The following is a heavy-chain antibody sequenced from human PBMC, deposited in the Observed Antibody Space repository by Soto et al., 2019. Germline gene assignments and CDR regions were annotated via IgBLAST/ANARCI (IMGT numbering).Heavy chain of an antibody. V-gene: IGHV4-28*01. D-gene: IGHD1-26*01. Sequence: QVQLQESGPGLVKPSDTLSLTCAVSGYSISSSNWWGWIRQPPGKGLEWIGYIYYSGTTYYNPSLKSRVTMSVDTSKNQFALKVTSVTAVDTAVYYCARREIQGPIDYWGQGTLVTVSS. J-gene: IGHJ4*02. CDR1: GYSISSSNW. CDR3: ARREIQGPIDY. CDR2: IYYSGTT.